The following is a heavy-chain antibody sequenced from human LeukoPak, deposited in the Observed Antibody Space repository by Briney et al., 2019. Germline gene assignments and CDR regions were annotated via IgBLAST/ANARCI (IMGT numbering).Heavy chain of an antibody. V-gene: IGHV1-2*02. Sequence: GASVKVSCKASGYTFTCYYMHWVRQAPGQGLEWMGWINPNSGGTNYAQKFQGRVTMTRDTSISTAYMELSRLRSDDTAVYYCARESSRDIVVVPAAPGNWFDPWGQGTLVTVSS. D-gene: IGHD2-2*01. CDR1: GYTFTCYY. CDR3: ARESSRDIVVVPAAPGNWFDP. CDR2: INPNSGGT. J-gene: IGHJ5*02.